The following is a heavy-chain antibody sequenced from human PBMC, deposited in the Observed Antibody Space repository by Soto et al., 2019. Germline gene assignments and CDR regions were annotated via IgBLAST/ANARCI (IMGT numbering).Heavy chain of an antibody. Sequence: GGSLRLSCAASGFTFSSYWMSWVRQAPGKGLEWVANIKQDGSEKYYVDSVKGRFTISRDNAKNSLYLQMNGLRAEDTAVYYCASLSSGYYFDYWGQGTMVTVSS. J-gene: IGHJ4*02. D-gene: IGHD3-22*01. CDR3: ASLSSGYYFDY. CDR1: GFTFSSYW. V-gene: IGHV3-7*03. CDR2: IKQDGSEK.